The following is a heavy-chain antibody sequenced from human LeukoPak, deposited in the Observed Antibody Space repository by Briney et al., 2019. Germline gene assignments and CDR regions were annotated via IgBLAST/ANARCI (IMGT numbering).Heavy chain of an antibody. J-gene: IGHJ4*02. CDR3: AREASQLGLRFLEWLSHFDY. CDR2: ISSSSSYI. CDR1: GFTFSSYS. Sequence: GGSLRLSCAASGFTFSSYSMNWVRQAPGKGLEWVSSISSSSSYIYYADSVKGRFTISRDNAKNSLYLQMNSLRAEDTAVYYCAREASQLGLRFLEWLSHFDYWGQGTLVTVSS. V-gene: IGHV3-21*01. D-gene: IGHD3-3*01.